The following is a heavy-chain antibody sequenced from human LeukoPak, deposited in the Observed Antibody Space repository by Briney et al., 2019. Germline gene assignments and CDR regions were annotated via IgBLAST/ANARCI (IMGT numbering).Heavy chain of an antibody. V-gene: IGHV4-61*02. D-gene: IGHD3-10*01. J-gene: IGHJ5*02. Sequence: PSQTLSLTCTVSGGSVSSGSYYWSWTRQPAGKGLEWIGRIYSSGSTNYNPSLKSRVTISVDTSKNQFSLKLNSVTAADTAVYYCAREGLNMIRGVIPKEAWGWFDPWGQGTLVTVSS. CDR1: GGSVSSGSYY. CDR2: IYSSGST. CDR3: AREGLNMIRGVIPKEAWGWFDP.